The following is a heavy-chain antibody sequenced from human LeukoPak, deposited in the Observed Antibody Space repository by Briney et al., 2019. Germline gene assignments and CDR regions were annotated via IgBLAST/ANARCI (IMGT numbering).Heavy chain of an antibody. J-gene: IGHJ6*02. D-gene: IGHD5-18*01. CDR3: ARQDTAMNYYYYGMDV. Sequence: SETLSLTCTVSGGSISGYYWSWIRQPPGKGLEWIGYIYYSGSTNYNPSLKSRVTISVDTSKNQFSLKLSSVTAADTAVYYCARQDTAMNYYYYGMDVWGQGTTVTVSS. V-gene: IGHV4-59*08. CDR2: IYYSGST. CDR1: GGSISGYY.